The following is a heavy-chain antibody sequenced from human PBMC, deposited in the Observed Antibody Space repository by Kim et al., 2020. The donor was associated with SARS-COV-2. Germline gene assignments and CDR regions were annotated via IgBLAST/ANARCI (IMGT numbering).Heavy chain of an antibody. J-gene: IGHJ5*02. Sequence: ASVKVSCKASGYIFTSFAVNWVRQAPGQGLEWMGWVNTNTGNPTYAQGFTGRFVFSLDTSVSTEYLQISSLKAEDTAVYYCAKGVRGYSSSWYDSWGQGTLVTVSS. V-gene: IGHV7-4-1*02. D-gene: IGHD6-13*01. CDR3: AKGVRGYSSSWYDS. CDR1: GYIFTSFA. CDR2: VNTNTGNP.